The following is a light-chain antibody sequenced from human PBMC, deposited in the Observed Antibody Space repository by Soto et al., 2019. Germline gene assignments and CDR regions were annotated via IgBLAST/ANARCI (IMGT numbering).Light chain of an antibody. CDR1: TSDVGGYDS. J-gene: IGLJ1*01. Sequence: QSVLTQPRSVSGSPGQSVTISCTGTTSDVGGYDSVSWYQHHPGKAPKLMIYDVNKRPSGVPDRFSGSKSGNTASLTISGLQAEDEAEYFCFSFTTTSTHVFGTGTKVTVL. V-gene: IGLV2-11*01. CDR2: DVN. CDR3: FSFTTTSTHV.